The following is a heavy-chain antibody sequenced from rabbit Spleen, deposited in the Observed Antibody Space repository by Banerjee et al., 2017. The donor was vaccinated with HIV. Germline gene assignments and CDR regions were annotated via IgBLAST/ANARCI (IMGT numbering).Heavy chain of an antibody. CDR1: RFSFNIDYV. CDR3: ARAIVPWLGLTRLDL. J-gene: IGHJ3*01. D-gene: IGHD4-1*01. CDR2: IATSTLNT. Sequence: QEQLEESGGDLVQPGGSLTLSCKASRFSFNIDYVMCWVRQAPGKGLEWIGCIATSTLNTYYATWAKGRFTISKTSSTTVTLQMTSLTAADTATYFCARAIVPWLGLTRLDLWGQGTLVTVS. V-gene: IGHV1S45*01.